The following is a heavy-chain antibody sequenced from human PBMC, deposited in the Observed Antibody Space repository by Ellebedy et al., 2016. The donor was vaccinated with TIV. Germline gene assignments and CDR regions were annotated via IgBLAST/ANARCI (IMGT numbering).Heavy chain of an antibody. CDR3: ARDQSADY. CDR1: GFAFTDYW. CDR2: INRDGSTA. V-gene: IGHV3-74*01. J-gene: IGHJ4*02. Sequence: GESLKISCTASGFAFTDYWMYWFRQVPGKGLMWVSRINRDGSTAIYADSVKGRFIISRDNALNTLYLQMSRLSADDTAVYYCARDQSADYWGRGTLVSVSS.